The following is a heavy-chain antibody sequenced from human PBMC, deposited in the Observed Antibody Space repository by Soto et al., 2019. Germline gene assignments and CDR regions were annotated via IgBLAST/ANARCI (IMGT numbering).Heavy chain of an antibody. V-gene: IGHV4-39*01. CDR2: IYYSGNT. D-gene: IGHD3-10*01. CDR3: ATLWFVEGDY. CDR1: GGSISRSNYV. J-gene: IGHJ4*02. Sequence: QLQLQESGPGLVKPSETLSLTCTVSGGSISRSNYVWGWIRQPPGKGLEWIGSIYYSGNTYYNASLRSRVTISVDTSKNQFSLKLSSVTAADTAVYYCATLWFVEGDYWGQGTLVTVSS.